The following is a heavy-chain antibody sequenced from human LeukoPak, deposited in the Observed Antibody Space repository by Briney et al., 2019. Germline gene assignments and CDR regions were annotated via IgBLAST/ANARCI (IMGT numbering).Heavy chain of an antibody. CDR2: IYHSGNT. V-gene: IGHV4-38-2*01. Sequence: SETLSLTCAVSGYSISSDYYWAWIRQPPGKGLGWLGSIYHSGNTYYNPSLKSRVTISVDTSKNQFSLKLSSVTAADTAVYYCARNVRDYYFWSAYYYWGQGTLVTVSS. CDR3: ARNVRDYYFWSAYYY. CDR1: GYSISSDYY. D-gene: IGHD3-3*01. J-gene: IGHJ4*02.